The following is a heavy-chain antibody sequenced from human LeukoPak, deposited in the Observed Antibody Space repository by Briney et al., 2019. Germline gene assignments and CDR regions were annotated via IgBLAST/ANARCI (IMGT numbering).Heavy chain of an antibody. D-gene: IGHD3-22*01. CDR1: GFTFSSYW. CDR2: IKQDGSKK. J-gene: IGHJ4*02. CDR3: EREVFYYDSDRGY. Sequence: GGSLRLSCAASGFTFSSYWMSWVRQTPGKGLEWVANIKQDGSKKYYVDSVKGRFTISRDNAKNSLYLQMNSLRTEDTAVYYCEREVFYYDSDRGYWGKGTLVTVSS. V-gene: IGHV3-7*01.